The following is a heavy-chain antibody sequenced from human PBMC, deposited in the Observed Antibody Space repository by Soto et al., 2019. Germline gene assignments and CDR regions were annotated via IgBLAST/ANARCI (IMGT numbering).Heavy chain of an antibody. V-gene: IGHV1-46*01. J-gene: IGHJ3*02. CDR1: GYTFTSYF. CDR3: ARVSRVAFDI. CDR2: FDPSGVAT. Sequence: QVQLVQSGAEVKKPGASVKVSCKASGYTFTSYFIHWVRQAPGQGLEWMGVFDPSGVATNSAQKFQGRLTMTRDTSTSTVYMDLTSLGSDDTALYYCARVSRVAFDIWGQGTLVTVSS.